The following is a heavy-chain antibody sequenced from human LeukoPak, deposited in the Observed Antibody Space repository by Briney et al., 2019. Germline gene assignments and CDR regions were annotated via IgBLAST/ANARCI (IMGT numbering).Heavy chain of an antibody. J-gene: IGHJ4*02. V-gene: IGHV1-46*01. CDR3: ARGGEMAKVPHFYYFAS. Sequence: ASVKVSCKASGYTFTSYYMHWVRQAPGQGLEWMGIINPSGGSTTYAQNFQGRVTMTRDTSTSTVYMELSSLRSEDTAVYYCARGGEMAKVPHFYYFASGGQGTLVTVSS. CDR1: GYTFTSYY. D-gene: IGHD5-24*01. CDR2: INPSGGST.